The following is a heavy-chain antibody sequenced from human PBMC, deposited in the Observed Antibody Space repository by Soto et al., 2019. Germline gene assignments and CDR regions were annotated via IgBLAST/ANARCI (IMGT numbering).Heavy chain of an antibody. CDR3: TSQGYNWNYVHAFDI. CDR1: GFTFSNAW. CDR2: IKSKTDGGTT. J-gene: IGHJ3*02. V-gene: IGHV3-15*01. Sequence: EVQLVESGGGLVKPGGSLRLSCAASGFTFSNAWMSWVRQAPGKGLEWVGHIKSKTDGGTTDYAAPVKGRFTISRDDSKNTLYLQMNSLKTEDTAVYYCTSQGYNWNYVHAFDIWGQGTMVTVSS. D-gene: IGHD1-7*01.